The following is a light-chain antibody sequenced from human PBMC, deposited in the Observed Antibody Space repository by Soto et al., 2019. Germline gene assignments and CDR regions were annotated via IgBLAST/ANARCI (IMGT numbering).Light chain of an antibody. Sequence: DLQMTQSPSSLSASIGDRVTITCRASQSVTSNLNWYQQKFGETPKLLMYAASNLQGGVPSRFSGSGSGTDFTLTISSLQPEDFATYYCQQYYSSPHTFGQGTKLEV. J-gene: IGKJ2*01. CDR1: QSVTSN. CDR2: AAS. CDR3: QQYYSSPHT. V-gene: IGKV1-39*01.